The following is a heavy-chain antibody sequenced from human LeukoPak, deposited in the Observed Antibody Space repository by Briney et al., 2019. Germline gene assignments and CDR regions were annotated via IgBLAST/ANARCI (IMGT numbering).Heavy chain of an antibody. CDR3: ARGSYGGRHVDY. J-gene: IGHJ4*02. D-gene: IGHD5-18*01. CDR2: ISAYNGNT. V-gene: IGHV1-18*01. CDR1: GYTFTSYG. Sequence: ASVKVSCKASGYTFTSYGISWVRQAPGQGLEWMGWISAYNGNTNYAQKFQGRVTMTRDTSISTAYMELSRLRSDDTAVYYCARGSYGGRHVDYWGQGTLVTVSS.